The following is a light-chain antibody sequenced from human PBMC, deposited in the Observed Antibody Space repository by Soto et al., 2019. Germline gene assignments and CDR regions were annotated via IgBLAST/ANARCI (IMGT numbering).Light chain of an antibody. CDR2: GAS. V-gene: IGKV3-20*01. CDR1: QSVSSSY. CDR3: QKYGSSPVT. J-gene: IGKJ1*01. Sequence: EIVLTQSPGTLSSSPGERATLSCRASQSVSSSYLAWYQQKPGQAPRLLIYGASSRATGIPDRFSGSGSGTDFTLTISQLEPEDFAVYYCQKYGSSPVTFGQGTKVEIK.